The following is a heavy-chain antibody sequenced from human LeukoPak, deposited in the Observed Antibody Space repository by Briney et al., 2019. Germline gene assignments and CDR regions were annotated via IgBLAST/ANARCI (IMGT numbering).Heavy chain of an antibody. V-gene: IGHV4-59*01. CDR2: IYYSGST. J-gene: IGHJ6*02. CDR1: GDSISSYY. Sequence: KASETLSLTCTVSGDSISSYYWSWIRQPPGKGLEWIGYIYYSGSTNYNPSLKSRVTISVDTSKNQFSLKLSSVTAADTAVYYCARIVPGYSSSWYQISADCYGMDVWGQGTTVTVSS. CDR3: ARIVPGYSSSWYQISADCYGMDV. D-gene: IGHD6-13*01.